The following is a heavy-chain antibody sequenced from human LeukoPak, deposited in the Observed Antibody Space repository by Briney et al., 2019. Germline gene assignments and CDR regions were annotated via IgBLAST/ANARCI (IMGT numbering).Heavy chain of an antibody. CDR2: INHSGST. CDR3: ARGDYGMTPYYYYYYMDV. Sequence: SETLSLTCAVYGGSFSGYYWSWIRQPPGKGLEWIGEINHSGSTNYNPSLKSRVTISVDTSKNQFSLKLSSVTAADTAVYYCARGDYGMTPYYYYYYMDVWGKGTTVTVSS. CDR1: GGSFSGYY. D-gene: IGHD4-17*01. J-gene: IGHJ6*03. V-gene: IGHV4-34*01.